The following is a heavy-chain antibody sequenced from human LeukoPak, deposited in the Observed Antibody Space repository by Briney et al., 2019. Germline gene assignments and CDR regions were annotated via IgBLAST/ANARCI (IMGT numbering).Heavy chain of an antibody. J-gene: IGHJ6*03. CDR2: IYYSGST. Sequence: SETLSLTCTVSGGSISSYYWSWIRQPPGKGLEWIGYIYYSGSTNYNPSLKSRVTISVDTSKNQFSLKLSSVTAADTAVYYCARENGFGNYYYYMDVWGKGTTVTVSS. CDR1: GGSISSYY. D-gene: IGHD3-10*01. CDR3: ARENGFGNYYYYMDV. V-gene: IGHV4-59*01.